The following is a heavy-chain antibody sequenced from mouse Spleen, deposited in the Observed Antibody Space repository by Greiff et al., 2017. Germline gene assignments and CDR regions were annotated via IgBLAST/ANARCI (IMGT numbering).Heavy chain of an antibody. D-gene: IGHD2-3*01. CDR2: IDPETGGT. CDR1: GYTFTDYE. CDR3: TRWLLRNYAMDY. J-gene: IGHJ4*01. Sequence: LVESGAELVRPGASVTLSCKASGYTFTDYEMHWVKQTPVHGLEWIGAIDPETGGTAYNQKFKGKAILTADKSSSTAYMELRSLTSEDSAVYYCTRWLLRNYAMDYWGQGTSVTVSS. V-gene: IGHV1-15*01.